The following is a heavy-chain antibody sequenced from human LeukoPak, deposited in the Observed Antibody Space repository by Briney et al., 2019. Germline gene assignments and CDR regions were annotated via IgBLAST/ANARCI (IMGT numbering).Heavy chain of an antibody. CDR1: GGSISSGGYY. J-gene: IGHJ3*02. D-gene: IGHD3-22*01. V-gene: IGHV4-31*03. CDR2: IYYSGST. CDR3: GRDGINDSSGPEAFDI. Sequence: TPSETLSLTCTVSGGSISSGGYYWSWIRQHPGKGLEWIGYIYYSGSTYYNPSLKSRVTISVDTSKNQFSLKLSSVTAADTAVYYCGRDGINDSSGPEAFDIWGQGTMVTVSS.